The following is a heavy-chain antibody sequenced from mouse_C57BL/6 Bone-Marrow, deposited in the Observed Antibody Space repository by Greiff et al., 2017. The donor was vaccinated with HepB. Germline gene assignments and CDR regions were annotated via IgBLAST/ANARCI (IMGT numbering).Heavy chain of an antibody. CDR3: ARECSSYCYFDY. CDR1: GYTFTSYW. V-gene: IGHV1-64*01. CDR2: IHPNSGST. D-gene: IGHD1-1*01. Sequence: VKLQQPGAELVKPGASVKLSCKASGYTFTSYWMHWVKQRPGQGLEWIGMIHPNSGSTNYNEKFKSKATLTVDKSSSTAYMQLSSLTSEDSAVYYCARECSSYCYFDYWGQGTTLTVSS. J-gene: IGHJ2*01.